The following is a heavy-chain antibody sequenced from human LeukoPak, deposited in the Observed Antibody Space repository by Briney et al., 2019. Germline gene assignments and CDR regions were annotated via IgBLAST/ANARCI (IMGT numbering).Heavy chain of an antibody. V-gene: IGHV3-33*01. D-gene: IGHD6-13*01. CDR3: ARDPYSSSSYGMDV. Sequence: GGSLRLSCAASGFTFSSYGMHWVRQAPGKGLEWVAVIWYDGSNKYYADSVKGRFTISRDNSKNTLYLQMNSLRAEDTAVYYCARDPYSSSSYGMDVWGQGTTVTVSS. CDR1: GFTFSSYG. CDR2: IWYDGSNK. J-gene: IGHJ6*02.